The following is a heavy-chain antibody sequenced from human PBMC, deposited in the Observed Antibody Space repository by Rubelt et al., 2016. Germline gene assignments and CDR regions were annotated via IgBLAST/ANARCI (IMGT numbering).Heavy chain of an antibody. V-gene: IGHV3-30*02. J-gene: IGHJ4*02. CDR1: GLTFSSYG. D-gene: IGHD6-13*01. CDR2: IRYDGSNK. Sequence: QVQLVESGGGVVQPGGSLRLSCAASGLTFSSYGMHWVLQAPGKGLEWVAFIRYDGSNKYYADSVKGRFTISRDNSKNTLYLQMNSLRAEDTAVYYCAKGHSNLDYWGQGTLVTVSS. CDR3: AKGHSNLDY.